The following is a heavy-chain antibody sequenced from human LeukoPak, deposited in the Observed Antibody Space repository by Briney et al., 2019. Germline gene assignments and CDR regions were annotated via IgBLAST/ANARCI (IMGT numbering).Heavy chain of an antibody. V-gene: IGHV3-30-3*01. CDR3: ARDDSDVGIVATISREGDYFDY. CDR2: IAYDGSKK. J-gene: IGHJ4*02. D-gene: IGHD5-12*01. CDR1: GFTFSRYA. Sequence: GRSLRLSCAASGFTFSRYAMHWVCQAPGKGLEWVAVIAYDGSKKYYADSVKGRFTISRDNSKYTLYLQMNSLRAEDTAVYYCARDDSDVGIVATISREGDYFDYWGQGTLVTVSS.